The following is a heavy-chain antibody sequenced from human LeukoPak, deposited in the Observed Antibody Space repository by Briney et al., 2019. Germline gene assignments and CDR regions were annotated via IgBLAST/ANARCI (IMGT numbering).Heavy chain of an antibody. Sequence: SETLSLTCTVSGGSISSGGYYWTWIRQHPGKGLEWIGYIHNSGRTNYSPSLRSRITISVDTSKNQFSLKVTSVTAADTAVYYCAKTLFYDRGHETFQHWGQGTLVTVSS. CDR3: AKTLFYDRGHETFQH. D-gene: IGHD2/OR15-2a*01. V-gene: IGHV4-31*03. CDR2: IHNSGRT. J-gene: IGHJ1*01. CDR1: GGSISSGGYY.